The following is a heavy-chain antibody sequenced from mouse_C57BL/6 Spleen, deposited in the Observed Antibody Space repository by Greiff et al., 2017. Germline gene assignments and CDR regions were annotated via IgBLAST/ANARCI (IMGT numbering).Heavy chain of an antibody. J-gene: IGHJ1*03. V-gene: IGHV1-82*01. CDR3: ARMGVITTVVEGAYFDV. CDR2: IYPGDGDT. CDR1: GYAFSSSW. D-gene: IGHD1-1*01. Sequence: QVQLQQSGPELVKPGASVKISCKASGYAFSSSWMNWVKQRPGKGLEWIGRIYPGDGDTNYNGKFKGKATLTADKSSSTAYMQLSSLTSEDSAVYFCARMGVITTVVEGAYFDVWGTGTTVTVSS.